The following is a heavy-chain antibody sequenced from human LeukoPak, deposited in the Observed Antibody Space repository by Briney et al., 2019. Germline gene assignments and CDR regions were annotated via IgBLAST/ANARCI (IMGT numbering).Heavy chain of an antibody. D-gene: IGHD4-11*01. CDR2: IYYSGST. Sequence: SESLSLTCTVSGGSISNYYWSWFRQPPGKGLEWIGYIYYSGSTNYSPSLRSRVTISVEKSKKQYSLRLTSVTAADTAVYYCASTDRNYAQWGQGILVTVSS. CDR3: ASTDRNYAQ. V-gene: IGHV4-59*08. CDR1: GGSISNYY. J-gene: IGHJ4*02.